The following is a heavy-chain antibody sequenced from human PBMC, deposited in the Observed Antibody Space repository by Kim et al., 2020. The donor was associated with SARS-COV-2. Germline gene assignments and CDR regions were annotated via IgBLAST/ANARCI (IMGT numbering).Heavy chain of an antibody. J-gene: IGHJ4*02. CDR3: ARQDNGDPDY. CDR1: GGSISSSSYY. Sequence: SETLSLTCIVSGGSISSSSYYWGWIRQTPGKGLEWIGSIHYSGITYYNPSLKSRVTLSVDTSNNQFSLKLNSVAAADTAVYYCARQDNGDPDYWGQGTLVTVSS. D-gene: IGHD4-17*01. V-gene: IGHV4-39*01. CDR2: IHYSGIT.